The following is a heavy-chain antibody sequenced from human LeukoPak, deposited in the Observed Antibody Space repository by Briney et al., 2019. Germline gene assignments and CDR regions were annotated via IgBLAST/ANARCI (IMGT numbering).Heavy chain of an antibody. V-gene: IGHV4-34*01. CDR1: AGSFSGYY. Sequence: SETLSLTCAVYAGSFSGYYWTWIRQPPGKGLEWIGEITHSGGTNYNPSLKRRVTISIDTSKTQFSLKLSSVTAAATAVYYSARGRSDILTGYPTFDYWGQGTPVTVSS. D-gene: IGHD3-9*01. CDR3: ARGRSDILTGYPTFDY. J-gene: IGHJ4*02. CDR2: ITHSGGT.